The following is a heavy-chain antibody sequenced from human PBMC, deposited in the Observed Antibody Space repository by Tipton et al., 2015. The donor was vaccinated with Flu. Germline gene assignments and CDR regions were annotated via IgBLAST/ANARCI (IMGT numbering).Heavy chain of an antibody. CDR1: GGSISSSSYY. CDR3: ASGNTATDY. Sequence: LRLSCTVSGGSISSSSYYRGWIRQPPGKGLEWIGSIYYSGSTYYNPSLKSRVTISVDTSKNQFSLKLSSVTAADTAVYYCASGNTATDYWGQGTLVTVSS. V-gene: IGHV4-39*01. J-gene: IGHJ4*02. D-gene: IGHD5-18*01. CDR2: IYYSGST.